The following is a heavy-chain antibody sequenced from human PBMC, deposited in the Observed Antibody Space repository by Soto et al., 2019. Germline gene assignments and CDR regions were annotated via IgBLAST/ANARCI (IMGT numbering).Heavy chain of an antibody. CDR2: ISGSGGST. D-gene: IGHD4-4*01. CDR1: GFTFSSYA. CDR3: AKAKHDYSTNYYYYYMDV. Sequence: EVQLLESGGGLVQPGGSLRLSCAASGFTFSSYAMSWVRQAPGKGLEWVSAISGSGGSTYYADSVKGRFTISRDNSKNTLYLQMNSLRAEDTAVYYCAKAKHDYSTNYYYYYMDVWGKGTTVTVSS. V-gene: IGHV3-23*01. J-gene: IGHJ6*03.